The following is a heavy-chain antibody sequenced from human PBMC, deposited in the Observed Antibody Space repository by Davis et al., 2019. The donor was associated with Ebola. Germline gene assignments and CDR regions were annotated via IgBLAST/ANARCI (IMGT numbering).Heavy chain of an antibody. CDR2: LYYTGSS. Sequence: SQTLSLSCAVYGGSFSGYYWTWIRQPPGKGLEWIGSLYYTGSSYYNPSPKSRVTISVDTSKNQFSLKLSSVTAADTAVYYCARQFCSSTSCYEYFGSGSYLDIWGQGTLVDASS. D-gene: IGHD2-2*01. CDR3: ARQFCSSTSCYEYFGSGSYLDI. V-gene: IGHV4-34*01. J-gene: IGHJ4*02. CDR1: GGSFSGYY.